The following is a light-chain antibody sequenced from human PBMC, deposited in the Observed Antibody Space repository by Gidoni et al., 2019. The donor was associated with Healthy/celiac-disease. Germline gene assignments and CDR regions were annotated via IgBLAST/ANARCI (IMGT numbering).Light chain of an antibody. J-gene: IGKJ1*01. CDR2: DAS. CDR3: QQRSNWLWT. V-gene: IGKV3-11*01. CDR1: QSVSSY. Sequence: EIVLTQSPATLSLSPGERATLSCRASQSVSSYLAWYQQKPGQAPRLLIYDASNRATGIPARFSGSGSGTDFTLTISSLEPEDFAVYYCQQRSNWLWTFGQVTYQGGNQT.